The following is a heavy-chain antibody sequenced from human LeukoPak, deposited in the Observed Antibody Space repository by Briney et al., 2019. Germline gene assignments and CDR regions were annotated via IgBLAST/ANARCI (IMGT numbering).Heavy chain of an antibody. D-gene: IGHD3-22*01. CDR2: ISGSGGST. Sequence: GGSLRLSCAASGFTFSSYAMSWVRQAPGKGLEWVSAISGSGGSTYYADSVKGRFTISRDNSKNTLYLQMNSLRAEDTAVYYCARAKSEYYYDSSGPIIWGQGTMATVSS. V-gene: IGHV3-23*01. CDR1: GFTFSSYA. J-gene: IGHJ3*02. CDR3: ARAKSEYYYDSSGPII.